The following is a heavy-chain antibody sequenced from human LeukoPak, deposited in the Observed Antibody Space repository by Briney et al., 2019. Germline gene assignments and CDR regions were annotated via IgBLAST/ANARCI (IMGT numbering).Heavy chain of an antibody. CDR3: AKDSRGGRWPLPYYYYYGMDV. V-gene: IGHV3-30*18. CDR1: GFTFSSCG. Sequence: GRSLRLSCAASGFTFSSCGMHWVRQAPGKGLEWVAVISYDGSNKYYADSVKGRFTISRDNSKNTLYLQMNSLRAEDTAVYYCAKDSRGGRWPLPYYYYYGMDVWGQGTTVTVSS. J-gene: IGHJ6*02. CDR2: ISYDGSNK. D-gene: IGHD2-2*01.